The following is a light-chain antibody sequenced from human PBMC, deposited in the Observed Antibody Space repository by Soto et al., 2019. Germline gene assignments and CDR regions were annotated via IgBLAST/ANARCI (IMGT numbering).Light chain of an antibody. CDR2: GNS. Sequence: QSLLTQPPSVSGAPGQRVTISCTGSSCNIGAGYDVHWYQQLPGTAPKLLIYGNSNRPSGVPDRFSGSKSGTSASLAITGLQAEDEADYYCQSYDSSLSGSGVFGTGTKVTVL. CDR1: SCNIGAGYD. CDR3: QSYDSSLSGSGV. J-gene: IGLJ1*01. V-gene: IGLV1-40*01.